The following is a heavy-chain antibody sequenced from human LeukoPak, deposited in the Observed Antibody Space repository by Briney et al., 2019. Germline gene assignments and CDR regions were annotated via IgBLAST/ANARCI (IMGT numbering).Heavy chain of an antibody. D-gene: IGHD1-1*01. J-gene: IGHJ6*02. CDR1: GFTFSSYE. V-gene: IGHV3-48*03. CDR2: ISSSGSTI. Sequence: QPGGSLRLSCAASGFTFSSYEMNWVRQAPGKGLEWVSYISSSGSTIYYADSVKGRFTISRDNAKNTLYLLMNSLRAEDTAVYYCARDEGTYGMDAWGQGTTVTVSS. CDR3: ARDEGTYGMDA.